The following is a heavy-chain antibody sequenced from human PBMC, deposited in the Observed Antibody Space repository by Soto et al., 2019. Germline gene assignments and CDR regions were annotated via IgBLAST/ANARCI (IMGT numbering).Heavy chain of an antibody. J-gene: IGHJ4*02. V-gene: IGHV4-31*03. CDR1: GGSISSGGYY. CDR3: AREIGGGDHLYYFDY. CDR2: IYYSGST. D-gene: IGHD2-21*02. Sequence: QVQLQESGPGLVKPSQTLSLTCTVSGGSISSGGYYWSWIRQHPGKGLEWIGYIYYSGSTYYNPSLKSRVTISVDTSKNQLSLKLSSVTAADTAVYYCAREIGGGDHLYYFDYWGQGTLVTVSS.